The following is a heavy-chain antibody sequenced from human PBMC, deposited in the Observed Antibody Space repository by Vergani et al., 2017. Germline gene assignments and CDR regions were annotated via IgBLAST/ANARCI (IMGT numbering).Heavy chain of an antibody. D-gene: IGHD3-22*01. CDR3: AGEITMIVATTMYYFDY. Sequence: EVQLLESGGGLVPHGGSLRLSCAASGFTFSSYAMSWVRQAPGKGLEWVSAISGSGGSTYYADSVKGRFTISRDNSKNTLYLQMNSLRAEDTAVYYCAGEITMIVATTMYYFDYWGQGTLVTVSS. CDR2: ISGSGGST. V-gene: IGHV3-23*01. J-gene: IGHJ4*02. CDR1: GFTFSSYA.